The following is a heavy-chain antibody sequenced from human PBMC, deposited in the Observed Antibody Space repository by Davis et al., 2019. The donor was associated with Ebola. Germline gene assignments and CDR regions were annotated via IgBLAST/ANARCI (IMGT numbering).Heavy chain of an antibody. CDR3: AREGGYSSSWYGGAFDI. CDR2: VHGGNGNT. CDR1: GYIFTTYA. V-gene: IGHV1-3*01. D-gene: IGHD6-13*01. J-gene: IGHJ3*02. Sequence: ASVKVSCKASGYIFTTYAMHWVRQASGQRLEWMGWVHGGNGNTKYSQRFQGRVTITRDTSASTAYMELSSLRSEDTAVYYCAREGGYSSSWYGGAFDIWGQGTMVTVSS.